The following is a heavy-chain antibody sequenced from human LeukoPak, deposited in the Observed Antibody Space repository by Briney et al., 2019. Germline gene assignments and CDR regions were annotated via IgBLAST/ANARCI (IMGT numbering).Heavy chain of an antibody. Sequence: SETLSLTCAVYGGSFSGYYWSWIRQPPGKGLEWIGEINYGGATNYNPSLKSRVTISVDTSKNQFSLKLSSVTAADTAVYYCASLDIVLMVAFDYWGQGTLVTVSS. CDR1: GGSFSGYY. V-gene: IGHV4-34*01. J-gene: IGHJ4*02. D-gene: IGHD2-8*01. CDR2: INYGGAT. CDR3: ASLDIVLMVAFDY.